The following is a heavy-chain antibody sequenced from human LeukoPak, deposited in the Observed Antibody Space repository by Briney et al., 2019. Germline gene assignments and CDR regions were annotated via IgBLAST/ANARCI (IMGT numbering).Heavy chain of an antibody. CDR2: INHSGST. D-gene: IGHD4-4*01. Sequence: SETLSLTCAVYGGSFSGYYWSWIRQPPGEGLEWIGEINHSGSTNYNPSLKSRVTISVDTSKNQFSLKLSSVTAADTAVYYCARGPYYSNYAWFDPWGQGTLVTVSS. CDR3: ARGPYYSNYAWFDP. V-gene: IGHV4-34*01. CDR1: GGSFSGYY. J-gene: IGHJ5*02.